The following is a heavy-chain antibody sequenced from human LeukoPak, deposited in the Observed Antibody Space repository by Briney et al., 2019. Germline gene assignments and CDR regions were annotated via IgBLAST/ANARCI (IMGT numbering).Heavy chain of an antibody. D-gene: IGHD3-22*01. J-gene: IGHJ4*02. Sequence: GGSLRLSCVASGFDFSAYAMSWVRQAPGKGLEWVSAISGGGETAYHADSVKGRFTISRDNSKNTLYLQMNSLRAEDTAVYYCPRKYDASGYFDYWGRGALVTVSS. CDR1: GFDFSAYA. CDR2: ISGGGETA. CDR3: PRKYDASGYFDY. V-gene: IGHV3-23*01.